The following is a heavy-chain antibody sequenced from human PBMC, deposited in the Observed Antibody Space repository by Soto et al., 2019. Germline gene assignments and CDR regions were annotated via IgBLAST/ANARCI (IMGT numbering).Heavy chain of an antibody. CDR2: IYYSGST. CDR3: ARGAYPTNDYFDY. D-gene: IGHD5-12*01. Sequence: SETLSLTCTVSGGSISSGGYYWSWIRQHPGKGLEWIGYIYYSGSTYYNPSLKSRVTISVDTSKNQFSLKLSSVTAADTAVYYCARGAYPTNDYFDYWGQGTLATVSS. V-gene: IGHV4-31*03. CDR1: GGSISSGGYY. J-gene: IGHJ4*02.